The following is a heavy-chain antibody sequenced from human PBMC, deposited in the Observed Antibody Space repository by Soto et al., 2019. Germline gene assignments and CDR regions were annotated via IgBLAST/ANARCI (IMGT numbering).Heavy chain of an antibody. CDR3: ASGRYGDGDYFDY. D-gene: IGHD4-17*01. CDR2: IIPILGIA. V-gene: IGHV1-69*02. Sequence: QVQLVQSGAEVKKPGSSVKVSCKASGGTFSSYTISWVRQAPGQGLEWMGRIIPILGIANYAQKCQGRVTITADKSTSTAYMELSSLRSEDTAVYYCASGRYGDGDYFDYWGQGTLVTVSS. J-gene: IGHJ4*02. CDR1: GGTFSSYT.